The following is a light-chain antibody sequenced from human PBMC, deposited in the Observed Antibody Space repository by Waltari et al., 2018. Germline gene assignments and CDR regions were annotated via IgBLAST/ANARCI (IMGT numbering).Light chain of an antibody. CDR3: QTGGFGIWV. J-gene: IGLJ3*02. Sequence: QLMLTQSPSASASLGASVTLTCTLSSGHSSDAIAWLQQQPEKGPRYLMKVNSDGSYIKGDGIPDRFSGSSSGAERYLTISSLQSADEADYYCQTGGFGIWVFGGGTKLTVL. CDR1: SGHSSDA. V-gene: IGLV4-69*01. CDR2: VNSDGSY.